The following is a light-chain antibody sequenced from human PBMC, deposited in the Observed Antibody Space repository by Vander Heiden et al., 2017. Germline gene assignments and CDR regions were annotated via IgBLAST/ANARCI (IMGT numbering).Light chain of an antibody. CDR2: KAS. V-gene: IGKV1-5*03. Sequence: DIQMTQSPSTLSASVGDRVTITCRASQSISSWLAWYQQKPGKAPKLLIYKASSLESGVPSRFSGSGSGTEFTLTMRSLQPDDFATYYCQQYNSYSMYTFGQGTKLEIK. CDR1: QSISSW. J-gene: IGKJ2*01. CDR3: QQYNSYSMYT.